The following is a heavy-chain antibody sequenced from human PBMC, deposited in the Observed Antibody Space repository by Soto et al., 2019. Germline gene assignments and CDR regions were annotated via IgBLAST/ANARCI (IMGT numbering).Heavy chain of an antibody. D-gene: IGHD5-12*01. CDR1: GFTFSTYW. J-gene: IGHJ4*02. CDR2: IKQDGSEK. V-gene: IGHV3-7*01. Sequence: PGGSLRLSCAASGFTFSTYWMSWVRQAPGKGLEWVANIKQDGSEKYYVDSVKGRFTISRDNTKNSLYLQMDSLRAEDTAVYYCTKPTRGGYNVGYFDYWGQGTLVTVSS. CDR3: TKPTRGGYNVGYFDY.